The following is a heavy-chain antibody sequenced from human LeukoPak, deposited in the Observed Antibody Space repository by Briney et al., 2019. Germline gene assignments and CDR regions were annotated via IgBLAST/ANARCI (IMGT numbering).Heavy chain of an antibody. CDR3: ARSSENYFGP. D-gene: IGHD3-10*01. Sequence: SETLSLTCTVSGGSISSYYWSWIRQPPGKGLEWIGYMYYSGSTNYNPSLKSRVTISVDTSKNQFSLKLSSVTAADTAVYYCARSSENYFGPWGQGTLVTVSS. CDR2: MYYSGST. V-gene: IGHV4-59*01. CDR1: GGSISSYY. J-gene: IGHJ5*02.